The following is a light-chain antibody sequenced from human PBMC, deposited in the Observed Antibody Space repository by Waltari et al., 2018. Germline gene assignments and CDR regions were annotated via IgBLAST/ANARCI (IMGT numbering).Light chain of an antibody. CDR1: SSDVGTYGY. CDR2: DVT. CDR3: SSYTTSSTVYV. V-gene: IGLV2-14*03. Sequence: QSALTQPASVSGSPGQSITISCTRTSSDVGTYGYVSWYQQHPGKAPKLMIYDVTKRPSGIANRFSGSKSGNTASLTISGLQAEDEADYYCSSYTTSSTVYVFGTGTKVTVL. J-gene: IGLJ1*01.